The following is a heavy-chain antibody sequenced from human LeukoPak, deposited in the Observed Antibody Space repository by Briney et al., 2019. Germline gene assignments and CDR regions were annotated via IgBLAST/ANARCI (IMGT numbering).Heavy chain of an antibody. CDR3: ARAPGYGAAYYFDY. V-gene: IGHV3-30*04. Sequence: GGSLRLSCAAAGFTFSKFAMHWVRQAPGKGLEWVAVVSYDGSYKYYADSVKGRFTISRDNSKNTLYLQMNCLRAEDTAVYYCARAPGYGAAYYFDYWGQGTLVTVSS. J-gene: IGHJ4*02. CDR2: VSYDGSYK. CDR1: GFTFSKFA. D-gene: IGHD1-1*01.